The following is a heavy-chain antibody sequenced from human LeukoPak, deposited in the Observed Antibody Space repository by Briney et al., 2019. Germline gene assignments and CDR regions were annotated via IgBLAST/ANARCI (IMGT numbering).Heavy chain of an antibody. J-gene: IGHJ4*02. Sequence: PSETLSLTCSVSGDSISNYHWSWIRQPAGKGREWIGQSHSSGRTNYNPPVEGRVTVSIDTPENEFSLTIRSVTAAHPAIYYCARRDITSGWSFNYWGQGILVIVS. CDR1: GDSISNYH. V-gene: IGHV4-4*07. CDR2: SHSSGRT. CDR3: ARRDITSGWSFNY. D-gene: IGHD6-19*01.